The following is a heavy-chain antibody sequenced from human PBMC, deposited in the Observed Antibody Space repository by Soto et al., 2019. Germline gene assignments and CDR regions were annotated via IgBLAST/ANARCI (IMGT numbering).Heavy chain of an antibody. CDR3: ARALSSSPTITY. J-gene: IGHJ4*02. V-gene: IGHV4-61*01. Sequence: SETLSLTCTVSGGSVSSGSYYWSWIRQPPGKGLEWIGYIYYSGSTNYNPSLKSRVTISVDTSKNQFSLKLSSVTAADTAVYYCARALSSSPTITYWGQGTLVTVSS. D-gene: IGHD6-13*01. CDR1: GGSVSSGSYY. CDR2: IYYSGST.